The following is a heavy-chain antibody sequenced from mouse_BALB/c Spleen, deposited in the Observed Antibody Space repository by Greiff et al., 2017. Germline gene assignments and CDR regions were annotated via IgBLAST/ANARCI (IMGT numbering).Heavy chain of an antibody. J-gene: IGHJ2*01. V-gene: IGHV5-6-5*01. CDR1: GFTFSSYA. D-gene: IGHD1-1*01. CDR3: ARGGGGLLRYFDY. Sequence: EVKLVESGGGLVKPGGSLKLSCAASGFTFSSYAMSWVRQTPEKRLVWVASISSGGSTYYPDSVQGRFTISRDNARNILYLQMSSLRSEDTAMYYCARGGGGLLRYFDYLGQGTTLTVSS. CDR2: ISSGGST.